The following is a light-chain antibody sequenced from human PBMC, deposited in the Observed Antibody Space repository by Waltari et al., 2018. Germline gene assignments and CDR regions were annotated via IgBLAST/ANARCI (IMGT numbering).Light chain of an antibody. J-gene: IGLJ2*01. CDR3: CSYAGNSMI. CDR2: DIK. CDR1: SRHIGAYIY. Sequence: QSALTQPRSVSGSPGQSVTIPCSGTSRHIGAYIYVSWYQQHPGKAPRLIIYDIKKRPSGVPDRFSGSKSGNTASLTISGLQPDDGADYFCCSYAGNSMIFGGGTMLTVL. V-gene: IGLV2-11*01.